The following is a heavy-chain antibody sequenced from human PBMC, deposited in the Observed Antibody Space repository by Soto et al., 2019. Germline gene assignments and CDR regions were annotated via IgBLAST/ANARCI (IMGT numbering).Heavy chain of an antibody. V-gene: IGHV4-39*01. CDR3: AKNSGWFNT. D-gene: IGHD3-10*01. CDR2: INHSGST. J-gene: IGHJ5*02. CDR1: DGSMNSDSSY. Sequence: KTSETLSLTCRVSDGSMNSDSSYWGWIRQPPGKGLEWIGVINHSGSTYHNLSLKGRVTMSVDASRNQFSLKLTSMTAADTAKYYCAKNSGWFNTWGQGTLVTVSS.